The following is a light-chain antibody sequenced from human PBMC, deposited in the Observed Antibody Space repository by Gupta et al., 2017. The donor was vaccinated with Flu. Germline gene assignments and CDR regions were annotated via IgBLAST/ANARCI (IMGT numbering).Light chain of an antibody. CDR3: QQYNSYSWT. V-gene: IGKV1-5*03. CDR1: QSISSW. Sequence: PSTLSASVGDRVTITCRASQSISSWLDWYQQKPGKAPKLLIYKASSLESGVPSRFSGSGSGTEFTLTISSLQPDDFATYYCQQYNSYSWTFGQGTKVEIK. CDR2: KAS. J-gene: IGKJ1*01.